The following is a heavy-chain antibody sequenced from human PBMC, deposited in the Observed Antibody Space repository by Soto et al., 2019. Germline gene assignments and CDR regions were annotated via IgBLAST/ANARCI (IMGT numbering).Heavy chain of an antibody. CDR2: MNPNSGNT. V-gene: IGHV1-8*01. CDR1: GYTFTSCD. Sequence: ASVKVSCKASGYTFTSCDINWVRQATGQGLEWMGWMNPNSGNTGYPQKFQGRVTMTRNTSISTAYMELSSLRFEDTAVYYCARSPPRVERNNYAGGWFDPWGQGTLVTVSS. D-gene: IGHD4-4*01. CDR3: ARSPPRVERNNYAGGWFDP. J-gene: IGHJ5*02.